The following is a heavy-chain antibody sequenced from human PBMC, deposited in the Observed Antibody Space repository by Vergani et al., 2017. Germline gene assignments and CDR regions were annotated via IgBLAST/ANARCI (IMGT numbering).Heavy chain of an antibody. D-gene: IGHD3-10*01. CDR2: IYSGDDT. Sequence: VQLVESGGGLVQPGGSLRLSCAASGSTVSGNYMTWVRQAPGKGLEWVSHIYSGDDTYYADCVKGRVTISRDNSKNTLHLQINNLRVEDTAVYYCARGNYYGSGTYVDPWGQGTLVTVSS. CDR1: GSTVSGNY. V-gene: IGHV3-66*02. J-gene: IGHJ5*02. CDR3: ARGNYYGSGTYVDP.